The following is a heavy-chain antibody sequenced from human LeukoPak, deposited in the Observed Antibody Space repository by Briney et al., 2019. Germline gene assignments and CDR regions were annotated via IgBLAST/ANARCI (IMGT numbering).Heavy chain of an antibody. Sequence: GGSLRLSCAASGITFSSYSMIWVRQAPGKGLEWVSCISSSSSYIYYADSVKGRFTISRDNAKNSLYLQMNSLRAEDTAVYYCARVVTPGYCSTPSCYWKGWFDPWGQGTLVTVSS. V-gene: IGHV3-21*01. D-gene: IGHD2-2*01. CDR1: GITFSSYS. CDR2: ISSSSSYI. J-gene: IGHJ5*02. CDR3: ARVVTPGYCSTPSCYWKGWFDP.